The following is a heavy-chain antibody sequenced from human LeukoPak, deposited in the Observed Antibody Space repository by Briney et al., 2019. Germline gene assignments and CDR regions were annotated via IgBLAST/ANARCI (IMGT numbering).Heavy chain of an antibody. CDR1: GFTFSSYA. CDR3: AKYRGSYRYYFDY. D-gene: IGHD1-26*01. CDR2: ISGSGGST. J-gene: IGHJ4*02. Sequence: GGSLRLSCAASGFTFSSYAMSWVRQAPGKGLEWVSAISGSGGSTYYADSVKGRFTISRDSSKNTLYLQMNSLRAEDTAVYYCAKYRGSYRYYFDYWGQGTLVTVSS. V-gene: IGHV3-23*01.